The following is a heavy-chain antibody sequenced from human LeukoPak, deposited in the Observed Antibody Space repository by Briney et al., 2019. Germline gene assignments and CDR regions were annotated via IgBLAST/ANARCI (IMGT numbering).Heavy chain of an antibody. Sequence: SQTLSLTCAISGDSFSSNSAAWSWIRQSPSRGLEWLGRTYYRSKWYTDYAVSVKTRITINPDTSKNQFSLQLNSVTPEDTAVYYCARGAVAHFDYWGQGTLVTVSS. J-gene: IGHJ4*02. CDR2: TYYRSKWYT. V-gene: IGHV6-1*01. CDR1: GDSFSSNSAA. D-gene: IGHD6-19*01. CDR3: ARGAVAHFDY.